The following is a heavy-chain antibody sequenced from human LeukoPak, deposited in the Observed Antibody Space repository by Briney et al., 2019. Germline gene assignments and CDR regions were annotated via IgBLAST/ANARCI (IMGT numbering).Heavy chain of an antibody. CDR3: ARGGVTATYDY. Sequence: GGSLRLSCAASGFTFSSYAMHWVRQAPGKGLEWVAVISYDGSNKYYADSVKGRFTISRDNSKNTLYLQMNSLRAEDTAVYYCARGGVTATYDYWGQGTLVTVSS. J-gene: IGHJ4*02. D-gene: IGHD2-21*02. CDR1: GFTFSSYA. V-gene: IGHV3-30-3*01. CDR2: ISYDGSNK.